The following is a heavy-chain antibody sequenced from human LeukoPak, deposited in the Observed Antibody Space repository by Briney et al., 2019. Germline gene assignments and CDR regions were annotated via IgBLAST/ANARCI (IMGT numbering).Heavy chain of an antibody. CDR3: AKASDHYYYYYMDV. J-gene: IGHJ6*03. D-gene: IGHD2-2*01. Sequence: GGSLRLSCAASGFTFSSYAMSWVRQAPGKGLEWVSATSGSGGSTYYADSVKGRFTISRDNSKNTLYLQMNSLRAEDTAVYYCAKASDHYYYYYMDVWGKGTTVTVSS. V-gene: IGHV3-23*01. CDR1: GFTFSSYA. CDR2: TSGSGGST.